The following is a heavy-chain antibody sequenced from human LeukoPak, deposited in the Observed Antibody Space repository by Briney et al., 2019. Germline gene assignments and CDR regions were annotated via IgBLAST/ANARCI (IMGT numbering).Heavy chain of an antibody. D-gene: IGHD5-18*01. J-gene: IGHJ4*02. V-gene: IGHV3-53*01. Sequence: PGGSLRLSCAASGFTVSSSYMSWVRQAPGKGLEWVSLIYSGGSTYYAASVKGRFTISRDNSKNTLYLQMNSLRPEDTAVYYCAKGYNXAYEXXGQGTLVTVSS. CDR1: GFTVSSSY. CDR2: IYSGGST. CDR3: AKGYNXAYEX.